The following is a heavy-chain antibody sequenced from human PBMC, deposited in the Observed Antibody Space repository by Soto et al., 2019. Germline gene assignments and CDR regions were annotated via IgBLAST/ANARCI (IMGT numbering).Heavy chain of an antibody. CDR1: GYTPTNYD. CDR2: ISAYNGNT. Sequence: QVQLVQSGAEVKKPGASVKVSCKTSGYTPTNYDIGWVRQATGQGLEWMGWISAYNGNTNYAQKLQGRVTMTTDTSTSTAYMELRSLRSDDTAVYYCARALYRSGTYYAFDNWGQGTLVTVSS. D-gene: IGHD1-26*01. V-gene: IGHV1-18*01. J-gene: IGHJ4*02. CDR3: ARALYRSGTYYAFDN.